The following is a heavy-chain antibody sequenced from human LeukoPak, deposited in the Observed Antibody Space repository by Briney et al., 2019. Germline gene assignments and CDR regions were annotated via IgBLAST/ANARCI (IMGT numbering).Heavy chain of an antibody. J-gene: IGHJ4*02. Sequence: ASGPTLVNPTQALTLTCTFSGFSLSTSGMCVNWIRQPPGKALEWLARIDWDDDKYYSTSLKTRLTISKDTSKNQVVLTITSMDPVDTATYYCARKSDSSGKLGYWGQGILVTVSS. D-gene: IGHD3-22*01. CDR1: GFSLSTSGMC. V-gene: IGHV2-70*11. CDR3: ARKSDSSGKLGY. CDR2: IDWDDDK.